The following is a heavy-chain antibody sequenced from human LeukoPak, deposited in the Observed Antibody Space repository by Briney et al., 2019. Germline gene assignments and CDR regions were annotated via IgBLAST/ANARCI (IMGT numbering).Heavy chain of an antibody. CDR2: TNTDRSST. CDR1: GFTFSSYW. Sequence: QPGGSLRLSCAASGFTFSSYWMHWVRQAPGKGLVWVSGTNTDRSSTMYADSVKGRFTIARDNAKNTLYLQMNSLRAEDTAVYYCYGANAEHWGQGTLVTVSS. V-gene: IGHV3-74*03. J-gene: IGHJ1*01. CDR3: YGANAEH. D-gene: IGHD4-23*01.